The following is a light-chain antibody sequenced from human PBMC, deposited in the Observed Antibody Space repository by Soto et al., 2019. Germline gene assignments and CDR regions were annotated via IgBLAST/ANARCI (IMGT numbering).Light chain of an antibody. CDR3: QQYGSSPIT. Sequence: IVLTQTTGTQSLSLGERATPSSRASQMVRTSYLAWYQQKPGQAPRLLIYGASSRATGIPDRFSGSGSGTDFTLTISRLQPEDFAVYYCQQYGSSPITFGQRTRLEIK. V-gene: IGKV3-20*01. CDR1: QMVRTSY. CDR2: GAS. J-gene: IGKJ5*01.